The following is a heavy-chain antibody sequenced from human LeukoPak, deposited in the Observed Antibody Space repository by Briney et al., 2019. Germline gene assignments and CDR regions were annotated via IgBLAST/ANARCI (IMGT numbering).Heavy chain of an antibody. D-gene: IGHD2/OR15-2a*01. CDR1: SGSISITSYY. CDR2: IYYSGNT. V-gene: IGHV4-39*01. Sequence: SETLSLTCTVSSGSISITSYYWGWIRRSPGKGLEWIGSIYYSGNTYDNPSLKSRVTMSVDTSKNQFSLRLTSVTAADTAVYFCARHRTTHEYFDLWGRGTLVSVSS. CDR3: ARHRTTHEYFDL. J-gene: IGHJ2*01.